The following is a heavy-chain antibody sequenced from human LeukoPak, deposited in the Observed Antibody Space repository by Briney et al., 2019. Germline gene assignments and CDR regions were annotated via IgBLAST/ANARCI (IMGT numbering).Heavy chain of an antibody. J-gene: IGHJ3*02. D-gene: IGHD2/OR15-2a*01. CDR1: GGSFSGYY. CDR3: ARHFDSTAFDI. Sequence: KPSETLSLTCAVYGGSFSGYYWSWIRQPPGKGLEWIGEINHSGSTNYNPSLKSRVTISVDTSKNQFSLKLSSVTAADTAVYYCARHFDSTAFDIWGQGTMVTVSS. CDR2: INHSGST. V-gene: IGHV4-34*01.